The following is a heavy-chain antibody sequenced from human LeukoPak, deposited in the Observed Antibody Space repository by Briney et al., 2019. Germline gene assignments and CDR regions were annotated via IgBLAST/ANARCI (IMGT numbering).Heavy chain of an antibody. J-gene: IGHJ5*02. V-gene: IGHV1-46*01. D-gene: IGHD3-3*01. CDR2: INPSGGST. CDR3: ARANRITIFGVARGDWFDP. Sequence: ASVKVSCKAPGYTFTSYYMHWVRQAPRQGLEWMGIINPSGGSTSYAQKFQGRVTMTRDTSTSTVYMELSSLRSEDTAVYYCARANRITIFGVARGDWFDPWGQGTLVTVSS. CDR1: GYTFTSYY.